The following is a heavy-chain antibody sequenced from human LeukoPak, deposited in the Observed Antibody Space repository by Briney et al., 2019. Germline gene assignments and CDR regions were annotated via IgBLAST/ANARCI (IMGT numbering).Heavy chain of an antibody. CDR1: GGSISSGGYY. CDR3: ARMFGSGSFYNRGNY. D-gene: IGHD3-10*01. J-gene: IGHJ4*02. V-gene: IGHV4-31*03. Sequence: KASETLSLTCPVSGGSISSGGYYWTWIRQSPGKGLEWIGYIYYTGTTYYNPSLKSRVTISMDTSQNQLSLKVTSMTAADTAVYYCARMFGSGSFYNRGNYWGQGTLVTVSS. CDR2: IYYTGTT.